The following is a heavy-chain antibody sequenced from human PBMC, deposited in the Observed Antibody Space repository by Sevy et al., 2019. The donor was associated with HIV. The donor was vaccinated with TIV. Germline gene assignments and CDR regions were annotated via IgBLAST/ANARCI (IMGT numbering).Heavy chain of an antibody. CDR1: GFTFSSYS. CDR2: ISVSSSTI. V-gene: IGHV3-48*01. J-gene: IGHJ4*02. D-gene: IGHD3-3*01. CDR3: ARGFYDFWGGGDY. Sequence: GGSLRLSCAASGFTFSSYSMNWVHQAPGKGLEWVSYISVSSSTIYYADSVKGRFTISRDNSKNSLYLQMNSLRAEDTAVYYCARGFYDFWGGGDYWGQGTLVTVSS.